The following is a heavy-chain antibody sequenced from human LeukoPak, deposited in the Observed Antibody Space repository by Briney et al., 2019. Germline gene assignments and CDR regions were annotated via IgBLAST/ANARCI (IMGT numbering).Heavy chain of an antibody. V-gene: IGHV4-30-4*08. Sequence: PSQTLSLTCTVSGGSISSGDYYWSWIRQPPGKGLEWIGYIYYSGSTYYNPSLKSRVTISVDTSKNQFSLKLSSVTAADTAVYYCARLIVVVPAAMEGWFDPWGQGTLVTVSS. CDR2: IYYSGST. J-gene: IGHJ5*02. D-gene: IGHD2-2*01. CDR3: ARLIVVVPAAMEGWFDP. CDR1: GGSISSGDYY.